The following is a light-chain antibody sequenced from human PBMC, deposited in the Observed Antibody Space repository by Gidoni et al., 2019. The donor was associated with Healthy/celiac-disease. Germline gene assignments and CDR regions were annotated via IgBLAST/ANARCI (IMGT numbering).Light chain of an antibody. Sequence: RVTITGRASQGISSYLTWYQQKPGKAPKLLIYAASTLQSGVPSRFSGSGSGTEFTLTISSLQPEDFATYYCQQLNSYPLTFXGXTKVEIK. CDR2: AAS. CDR1: QGISSY. J-gene: IGKJ4*01. CDR3: QQLNSYPLT. V-gene: IGKV1-9*01.